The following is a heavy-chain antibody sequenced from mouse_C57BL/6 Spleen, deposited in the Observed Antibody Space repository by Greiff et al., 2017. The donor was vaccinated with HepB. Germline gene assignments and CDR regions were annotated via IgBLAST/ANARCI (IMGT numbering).Heavy chain of an antibody. J-gene: IGHJ1*03. CDR3: ARDLGSYWYFDV. CDR1: GYSITSGYY. V-gene: IGHV3-6*01. CDR2: ISYDGSN. D-gene: IGHD4-1*01. Sequence: EVQRVESGPGLVKPSQSLSLTCSVTGYSITSGYYWNWIRQFPGNKLEWMGYISYDGSNNYNPSLKNRISITRDTSKNQFFLKLNSVTTEDTATYDCARDLGSYWYFDVWGTGTTVTVSS.